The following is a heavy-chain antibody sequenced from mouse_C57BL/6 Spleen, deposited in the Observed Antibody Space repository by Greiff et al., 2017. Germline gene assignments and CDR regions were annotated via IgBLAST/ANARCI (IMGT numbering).Heavy chain of an antibody. D-gene: IGHD3-3*01. CDR1: GFTFSDYG. Sequence: EVQLVESGGGLVKPGGSLKLSCAASGFTFSDYGMHWVRQAPEKGLEWVAYISSGSSTIYYADTVKGRFTISRDNAKNTLFLQMTSLRSEDTAMYYCARPGTGVSFAYWGKGTLVTVSA. CDR2: ISSGSSTI. CDR3: ARPGTGVSFAY. J-gene: IGHJ3*01. V-gene: IGHV5-17*01.